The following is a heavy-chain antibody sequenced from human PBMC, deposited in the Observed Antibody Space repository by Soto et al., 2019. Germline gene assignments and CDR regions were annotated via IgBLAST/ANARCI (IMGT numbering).Heavy chain of an antibody. V-gene: IGHV1-46*01. CDR2: INPSGGST. D-gene: IGHD2-15*01. CDR1: VYTFTSYY. Sequence: XSVKVSCKASVYTFTSYYMHWVRQAPGQGLEWVGIINPSGGSTSYAQKFQGRVTITADESTSTAYMELSSLRSEDTAVYYCARRLSCSGGSCYSGNNRWFDHWGQGTLVTVSS. CDR3: ARRLSCSGGSCYSGNNRWFDH. J-gene: IGHJ5*02.